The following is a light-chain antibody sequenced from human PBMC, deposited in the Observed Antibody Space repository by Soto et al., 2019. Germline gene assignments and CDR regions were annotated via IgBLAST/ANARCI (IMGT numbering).Light chain of an antibody. CDR3: QQYYSAPET. V-gene: IGKV4-1*01. Sequence: DIVMAQSPDSLAVSLGERATINCKSSQSVLYSSNNKNNLAWYQQKPGQPPKLLIYWASTRESGVPDRFSGSGSGTYFTLTISGLQAEDVAVYYCQQYYSAPETFGQGTKVEIK. CDR2: WAS. J-gene: IGKJ1*01. CDR1: QSVLYSSNNKNN.